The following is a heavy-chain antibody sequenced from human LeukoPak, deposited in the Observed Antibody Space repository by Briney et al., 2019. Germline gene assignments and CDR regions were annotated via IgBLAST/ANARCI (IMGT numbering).Heavy chain of an antibody. CDR3: AKHLRYTGGWQFDY. J-gene: IGHJ4*02. CDR2: ISASAGTT. CDR1: GFTFSSYA. Sequence: PGGSLRLSCAASGFTFSSYAMTWVRQAPGKGLEWVSVISASAGTTHYADSVKGRFTISRDNSKNTLYLQMNSLTAEDTAIYYCAKHLRYTGGWQFDYWGQGTLVTVSS. V-gene: IGHV3-23*01. D-gene: IGHD1-26*01.